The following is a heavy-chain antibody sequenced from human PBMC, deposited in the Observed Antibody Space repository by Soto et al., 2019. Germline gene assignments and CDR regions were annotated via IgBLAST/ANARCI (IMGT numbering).Heavy chain of an antibody. CDR3: AKRKYCSSTTCFDY. Sequence: EVQLVESGGALVQPGGSLRLSCEASGFTVSISYMSWVRQVPGKGLEWVSIMYSGGNTYYAASVKGRFTISRDNSKNTLYLQMRSLRAEDTAVYYCAKRKYCSSTTCFDYWGQGTLVTVSS. D-gene: IGHD2-2*01. CDR1: GFTVSISY. J-gene: IGHJ4*02. V-gene: IGHV3-66*01. CDR2: MYSGGNT.